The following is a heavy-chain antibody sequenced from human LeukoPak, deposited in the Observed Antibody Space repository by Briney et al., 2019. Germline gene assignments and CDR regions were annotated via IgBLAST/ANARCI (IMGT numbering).Heavy chain of an antibody. CDR3: AKEKEAYSYGYYFDY. CDR2: ISWDGGST. J-gene: IGHJ4*02. CDR1: GSTFDDYT. D-gene: IGHD5-18*01. Sequence: GGSLRLSCAASGSTFDDYTMHWVRQAPGKGLEWVSLISWDGGSTYYADSVKGRFTISRDNSKNSLYLQMNSLRTEDTASYYCAKEKEAYSYGYYFDYWGQGTLVTVSS. V-gene: IGHV3-43*01.